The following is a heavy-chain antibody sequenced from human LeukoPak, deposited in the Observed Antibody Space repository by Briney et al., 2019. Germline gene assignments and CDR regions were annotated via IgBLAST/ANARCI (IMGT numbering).Heavy chain of an antibody. J-gene: IGHJ4*02. CDR3: ARREWSGYYADY. Sequence: GASVKVSCEASGYTFTGHFIHWVRQAPGQGLEWMGWINPNGGDTKYAQKFQGRVTMTRDTSISTAYMELTRLRSDDTAVYYCARREWSGYYADYWGQGTLVTVSS. V-gene: IGHV1-2*02. CDR1: GYTFTGHF. D-gene: IGHD3-3*01. CDR2: INPNGGDT.